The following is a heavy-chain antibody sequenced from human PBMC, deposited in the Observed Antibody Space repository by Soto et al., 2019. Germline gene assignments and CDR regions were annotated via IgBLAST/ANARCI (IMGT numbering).Heavy chain of an antibody. CDR2: IYYSGST. J-gene: IGHJ4*02. Sequence: PSETLSLTCTVSGGSISSYYWSWIRQPPGKGLEWIGYIYYSGSTNYNPSLKSRVTISVDTSKNQFSLKLSSVTAADTAVYYCARYIVEYSAYDLFFYFDYWGQGTLVTVS. CDR1: GGSISSYY. V-gene: IGHV4-59*01. CDR3: ARYIVEYSAYDLFFYFDY. D-gene: IGHD5-12*01.